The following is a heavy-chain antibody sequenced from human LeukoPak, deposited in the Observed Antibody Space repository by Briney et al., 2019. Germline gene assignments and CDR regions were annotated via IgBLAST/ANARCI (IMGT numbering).Heavy chain of an antibody. Sequence: ASVKVSCKASGYTFTDYYMHWVRQAPGQGLEWMGWINPNSGGTNSAQKFQGRVTMTRDTSISTAYMELSRLRSDDTAMYYCAKASRTIFGVVIVVGRPSDAFDVWGQGTMVTVSS. CDR1: GYTFTDYY. J-gene: IGHJ3*01. V-gene: IGHV1-2*02. D-gene: IGHD3-3*01. CDR2: INPNSGGT. CDR3: AKASRTIFGVVIVVGRPSDAFDV.